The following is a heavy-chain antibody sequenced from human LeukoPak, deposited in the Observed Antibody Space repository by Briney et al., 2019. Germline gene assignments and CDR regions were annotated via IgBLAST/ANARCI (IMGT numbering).Heavy chain of an antibody. CDR3: ARVERYFDWSLDY. V-gene: IGHV4-30-4*01. D-gene: IGHD3-9*01. CDR2: IYYSGST. J-gene: IGHJ4*02. CDR1: GGSSSSGDYY. Sequence: SETLSLTCTVSGGSSSSGDYYWSWIRQPPGKGLEWIGYIYYSGSTYYNPSLKSRVNISVDTSKNQFSLKLSSVTAADTAVYYYARVERYFDWSLDYWGQGTLVTVSS.